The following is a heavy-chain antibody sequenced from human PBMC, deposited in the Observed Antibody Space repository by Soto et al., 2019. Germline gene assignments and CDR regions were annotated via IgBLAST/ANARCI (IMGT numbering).Heavy chain of an antibody. J-gene: IGHJ6*02. CDR3: VQSRCGGDCLQSYSSHSYYGLDV. CDR2: IYWDDDK. V-gene: IGHV2-5*02. CDR1: GFSFSSIGEG. D-gene: IGHD2-21*02. Sequence: QITLKESGPTLVKPTQTLTLTCTFPGFSFSSIGEGVGWIRQPPGKALEWLALIYWDDDKRYSPFLKSRLTITKNTSKNQVVLTMTYMHPDDTATYYCVQSRCGGDCLQSYSSHSYYGLDVWGQGTTVTVSS.